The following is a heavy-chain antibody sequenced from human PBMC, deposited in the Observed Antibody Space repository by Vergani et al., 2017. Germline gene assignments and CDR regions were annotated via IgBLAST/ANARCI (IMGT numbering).Heavy chain of an antibody. J-gene: IGHJ4*02. D-gene: IGHD3-9*01. V-gene: IGHV1-46*01. Sequence: QVQLVQSGAEVKKPGASVKVSCKASGYTFTSYYMHWVRQAPGQGLEWMGIINPSGGSTSYAQKFQGRVTMTRDTSTSTVYMELSSLRSEDTAVYYCAKQEVFDWLLEVGHYFDYWGQGTLVTVSS. CDR3: AKQEVFDWLLEVGHYFDY. CDR2: INPSGGST. CDR1: GYTFTSYY.